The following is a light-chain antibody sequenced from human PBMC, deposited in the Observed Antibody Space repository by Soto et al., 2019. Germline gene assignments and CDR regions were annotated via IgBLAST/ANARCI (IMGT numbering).Light chain of an antibody. CDR3: SSYTSASTPLV. V-gene: IGLV2-14*01. J-gene: IGLJ2*01. CDR1: SSDVGGYNY. CDR2: DVS. Sequence: QSALTQPASVSGSPGQSITISSTGTSSDVGGYNYVSWYQQHPGKAPKVMIYDVSNRPSGVSNRFSGSKSGNTASLTISGLQAEDEADYYCSSYTSASTPLVFGGGTQLTVL.